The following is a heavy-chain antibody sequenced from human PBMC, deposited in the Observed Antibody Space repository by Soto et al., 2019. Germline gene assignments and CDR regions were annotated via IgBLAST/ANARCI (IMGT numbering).Heavy chain of an antibody. V-gene: IGHV3-30*18. Sequence: GGSLRLSCAASGFTFSSYGMHWVRQAPGKGLEWVAVISYDGSNKYYADSVKGRFTISRDNSKNTLYLQMNSLRAEDTAVYYCAKGDGTIAVAGYFDCWGQGTLVTVSS. CDR1: GFTFSSYG. J-gene: IGHJ4*02. D-gene: IGHD6-19*01. CDR3: AKGDGTIAVAGYFDC. CDR2: ISYDGSNK.